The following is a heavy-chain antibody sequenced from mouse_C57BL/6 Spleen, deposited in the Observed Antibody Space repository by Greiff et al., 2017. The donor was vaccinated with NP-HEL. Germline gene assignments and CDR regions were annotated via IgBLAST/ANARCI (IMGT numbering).Heavy chain of an antibody. CDR3: AIYYGSRGWFAY. D-gene: IGHD1-1*01. J-gene: IGHJ3*01. CDR1: GYTFTDYY. Sequence: VQLQQSGPELVKPGASVKISCKASGYTFTDYYMNWVKQSHGKSLEWIGDINPNNGGTSYNQKFKGKATLTVDKSSSTAYMELRSLTSEDSAVYYCAIYYGSRGWFAYWGQGTLVTVSA. V-gene: IGHV1-26*01. CDR2: INPNNGGT.